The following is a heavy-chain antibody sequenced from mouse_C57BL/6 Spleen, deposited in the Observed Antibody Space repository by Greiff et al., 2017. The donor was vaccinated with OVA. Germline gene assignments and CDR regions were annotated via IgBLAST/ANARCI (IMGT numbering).Heavy chain of an antibody. CDR2: IHPNSGST. CDR3: ASKTRPGSSYDWYFDV. D-gene: IGHD1-1*01. V-gene: IGHV1-64*01. CDR1: GYTFTSYW. Sequence: QVQLQQPGAELVKPGASVKLSCKASGYTFTSYWMHWVKQRPGQGLEWIGMIHPNSGSTNYNEKFKSKATLTVAKSSSTAYMQLSSLTSEDPAVEYCASKTRPGSSYDWYFDVWGTGTTVTVSS. J-gene: IGHJ1*03.